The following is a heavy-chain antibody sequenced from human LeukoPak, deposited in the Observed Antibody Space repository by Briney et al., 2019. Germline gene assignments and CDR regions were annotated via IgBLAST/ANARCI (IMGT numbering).Heavy chain of an antibody. CDR3: ARQREGYFDL. V-gene: IGHV4-30-4*01. Sequence: SETLSLTCTVSNDSISSGDYYWNWIRQPPGKGLEWIGYIFHRGGTSYNPSLKSRILFSVDTSQNQFSLKLTSVTAADTAVYYCARQREGYFDLWGRGTRVTVPS. J-gene: IGHJ2*01. CDR1: NDSISSGDYY. CDR2: IFHRGGT.